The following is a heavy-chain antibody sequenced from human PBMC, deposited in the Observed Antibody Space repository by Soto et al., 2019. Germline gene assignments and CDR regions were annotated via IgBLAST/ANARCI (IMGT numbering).Heavy chain of an antibody. CDR1: GGSFSGYY. V-gene: IGHV4-34*01. Sequence: PSETLAITCTVCGGSFSGYYWTWIRQPPGTGLEWIGEINHSGSTNYNPSLKSRVTISVDTSKNQFSLKLTSVTAADTAVYYCARDKITGLFDYWGQGTLVTVSS. CDR3: ARDKITGLFDY. CDR2: INHSGST. J-gene: IGHJ4*02. D-gene: IGHD2-8*02.